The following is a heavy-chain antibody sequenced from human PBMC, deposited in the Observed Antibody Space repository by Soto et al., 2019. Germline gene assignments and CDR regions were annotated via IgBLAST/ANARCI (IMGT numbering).Heavy chain of an antibody. J-gene: IGHJ5*02. V-gene: IGHV1-46*01. CDR3: ARDMGRRYCSSTSCYFPFDP. CDR2: INPSGGST. D-gene: IGHD2-2*01. CDR1: GYTFTSYY. Sequence: ASVKVSCKASGYTFTSYYMHWVRQAPGQGXEWMGIINPSGGSTSYAQKFQGRVTMTRDTSTSTVYMELSSLRSEDTAVYYCARDMGRRYCSSTSCYFPFDPWGQGTLVTVSS.